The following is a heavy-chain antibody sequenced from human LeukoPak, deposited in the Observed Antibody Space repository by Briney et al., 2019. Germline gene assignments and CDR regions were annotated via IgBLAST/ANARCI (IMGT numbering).Heavy chain of an antibody. CDR3: ARQIGGNYYYYGMDV. J-gene: IGHJ6*02. D-gene: IGHD2-15*01. V-gene: IGHV3-23*01. CDR2: ISATGGTT. CDR1: GFTFISYA. Sequence: GGSLRLSCAASGFTFISYAMSWVRQAPGKGLGWVSHISATGGTTYYADSVKGRFTISRDNSNNTLYLQMNSLRDEDTALYYCARQIGGNYYYYGMDVWGQGTTVTVSS.